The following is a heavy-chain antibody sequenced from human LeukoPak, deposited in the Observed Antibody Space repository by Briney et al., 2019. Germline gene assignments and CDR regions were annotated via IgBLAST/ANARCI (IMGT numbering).Heavy chain of an antibody. D-gene: IGHD5-18*01. CDR1: GFTFSDYY. Sequence: GSLRLSCAASGFTFSDYYMSWIRQAPGKGLEWIGYIYYSGSTNYNPSLKSRVTMSVDTSKSQFSLKLSSVTAADTAVYYCARGYKYYYYYMDVWGKGTTVTISS. CDR2: IYYSGST. CDR3: ARGYKYYYYYMDV. V-gene: IGHV4-59*12. J-gene: IGHJ6*03.